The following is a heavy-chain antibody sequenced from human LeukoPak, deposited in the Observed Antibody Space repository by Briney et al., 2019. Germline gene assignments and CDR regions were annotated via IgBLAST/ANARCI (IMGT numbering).Heavy chain of an antibody. CDR3: ARGASYDFWSGYYKLDY. CDR1: GFTFSSYA. CDR2: ISYDGSDK. V-gene: IGHV3-30*04. J-gene: IGHJ4*02. D-gene: IGHD3-3*01. Sequence: GGSLRLSCAASGFTFSSYAMHWVRQAPGKGLEWVAVISYDGSDKYYADSVKGRFTISRDNSKNTLYLQMNSLRAEDTAVYYCARGASYDFWSGYYKLDYWGQGTLVTVSS.